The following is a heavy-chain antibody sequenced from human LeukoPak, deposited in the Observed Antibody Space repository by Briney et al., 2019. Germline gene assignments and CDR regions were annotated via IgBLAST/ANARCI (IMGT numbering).Heavy chain of an antibody. CDR2: MSNSGHT. V-gene: IGHV4-61*01. J-gene: IGHJ4*02. CDR1: GDSVSSGNYY. Sequence: SETLSLTCTVSGDSVSSGNYYWSWIRQPPGKGLEWIGFMSNSGHTDSTPSLKSRVTISVDTSKNQSSLNLNSVTAADTAVYYCARVSVAGTGPDSWGQGTLVTVSS. D-gene: IGHD6-13*01. CDR3: ARVSVAGTGPDS.